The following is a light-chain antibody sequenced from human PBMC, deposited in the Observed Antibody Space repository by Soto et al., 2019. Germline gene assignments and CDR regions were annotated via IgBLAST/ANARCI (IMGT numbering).Light chain of an antibody. CDR2: AAS. CDR3: QQYYSYPLT. J-gene: IGKJ4*01. CDR1: QSISRC. Sequence: IQMTQSPASLSASLGDRVTITCRASQSISRCLNWYQQKPGKAPKLLIYAASTLQSGVPSRFRGSGSGTDFTLTISCLQSEDFETYYCQQYYSYPLTFGGGTKVDIK. V-gene: IGKV1-39*01.